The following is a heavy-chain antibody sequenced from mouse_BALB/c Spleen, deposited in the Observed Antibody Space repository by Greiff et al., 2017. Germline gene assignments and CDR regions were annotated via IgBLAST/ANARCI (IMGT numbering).Heavy chain of an antibody. CDR2: INPGSGGT. J-gene: IGHJ3*01. CDR3: ARCDGSSYLAWFAY. V-gene: IGHV1-54*01. CDR1: GYAFTNYL. D-gene: IGHD1-1*01. Sequence: QVQLQQSGAELVRPGTSVKVSCKASGYAFTNYLIEWVKQRPGQGLEWIGVINPGSGGTNYNEKFKGKATLTADKSSSTAYMQLSSLTSDYSAVYFCARCDGSSYLAWFAYWGQGTLVTVSA.